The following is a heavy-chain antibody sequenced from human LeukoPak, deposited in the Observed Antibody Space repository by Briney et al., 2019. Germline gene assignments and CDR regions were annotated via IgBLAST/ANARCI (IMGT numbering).Heavy chain of an antibody. CDR3: AKVVLRYFDWLFPYDY. CDR2: IYSGGST. J-gene: IGHJ4*02. D-gene: IGHD3-9*01. Sequence: PGGSLRLSCAASGFTVGSNYVSWVRQAPGKGLEWVSVIYSGGSTHYADSVKGRFTISRDNSKNTLYLQMNSLRAEDTAVYYCAKVVLRYFDWLFPYDYWGQGTLDTVSS. CDR1: GFTVGSNY. V-gene: IGHV3-66*01.